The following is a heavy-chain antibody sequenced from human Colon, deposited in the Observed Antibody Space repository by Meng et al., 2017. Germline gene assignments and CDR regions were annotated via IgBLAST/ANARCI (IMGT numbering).Heavy chain of an antibody. CDR2: IHPSGST. Sequence: CVPGLFSPSDTLSLTCAVYGGSFSDYYLPWIRQPPGKGLEWVGEIHPSGSTYYSPSLQSRVTITLDTSKNQFSLTLSSMTAADTAVYYCARGVDWAKSGNFWGQGTLVTVSS. V-gene: IGHV4-34*01. D-gene: IGHD3-9*01. CDR1: GGSFSDYY. CDR3: ARGVDWAKSGNF. J-gene: IGHJ4*02.